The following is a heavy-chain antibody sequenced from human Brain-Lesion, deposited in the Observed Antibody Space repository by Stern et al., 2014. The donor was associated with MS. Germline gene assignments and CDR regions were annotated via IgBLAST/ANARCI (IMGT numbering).Heavy chain of an antibody. D-gene: IGHD5-24*01. CDR3: AHRHGWLRAFDI. J-gene: IGHJ3*02. Sequence: QVTSKESGPTLVKPTQTLTLTCTFSGFSFNSTGVGVGWIRQPPGKALEWLAIIYWDDDKRYSPSLQSRLTITKDPSKYQVVLTMTNLDPVDTATYFCAHRHGWLRAFDIWGPGTTVTVSS. CDR2: IYWDDDK. CDR1: GFSFNSTGVG. V-gene: IGHV2-5*02.